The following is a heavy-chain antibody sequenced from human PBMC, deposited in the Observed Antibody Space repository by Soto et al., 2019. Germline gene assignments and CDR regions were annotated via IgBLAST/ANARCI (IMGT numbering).Heavy chain of an antibody. CDR2: INGGNGKS. D-gene: IGHD1-26*01. V-gene: IGHV1-3*01. CDR1: GYTFSTYE. CDR3: ARGGGATFTHYYYYMDV. Sequence: QVQLVQSGAEVKKPGASVKVSCEASGYTFSTYEMHWVRQAPGQRPEWMGWINGGNGKSKYSETLQGRVTFTRDTSGTTAYMELTSLRSEETAVYYCARGGGATFTHYYYYMDVWGTGTTVTVSS. J-gene: IGHJ6*03.